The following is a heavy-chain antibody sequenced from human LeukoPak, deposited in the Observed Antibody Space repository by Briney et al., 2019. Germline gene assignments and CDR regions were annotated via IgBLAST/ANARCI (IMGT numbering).Heavy chain of an antibody. V-gene: IGHV3-74*01. CDR3: VKDHSGSGRAFDV. J-gene: IGHJ3*01. CDR1: GFSFSGTW. D-gene: IGHD2-21*01. Sequence: GGSLRLSCAVSGFSFSGTWMHWLRHVPGEGPGWVSGMKSDGSEINYADSVKGRFTISRDNDRNTLHLQMNSLRVEDTAVYYCVKDHSGSGRAFDVWGQGTKVTVSA. CDR2: MKSDGSEI.